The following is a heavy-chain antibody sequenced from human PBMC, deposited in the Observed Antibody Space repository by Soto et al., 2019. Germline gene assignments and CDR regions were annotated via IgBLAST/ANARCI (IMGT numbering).Heavy chain of an antibody. V-gene: IGHV1-8*01. J-gene: IGHJ4*02. D-gene: IGHD3-10*01. CDR1: GYTFTSYD. CDR2: MNPNSGNT. CDR3: ARDGSGSYHKGIDY. Sequence: ASVKVSCKASGYTFTSYDINWVRQATGQGLEWMGWMNPNSGNTGYAQKFQGRVTMTRNTSISTAYMELSSLRSEDTAVYYCARDGSGSYHKGIDYWGQGTLVTVSS.